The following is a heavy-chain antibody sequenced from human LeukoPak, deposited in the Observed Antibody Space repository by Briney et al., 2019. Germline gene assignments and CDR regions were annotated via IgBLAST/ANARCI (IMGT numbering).Heavy chain of an antibody. J-gene: IGHJ2*01. CDR2: INHSGST. V-gene: IGHV4-34*01. Sequence: SETLSLTCAVYGGSFSGYYWNWIRQPPGKGLEWIGEINHSGSTNYNPSLKSRVTISVDTSKNQFSLKLSSVTAADTAVYYCASLTPRKTGFAYWYFDLWGRGTLVTVSS. D-gene: IGHD1-1*01. CDR1: GGSFSGYY. CDR3: ASLTPRKTGFAYWYFDL.